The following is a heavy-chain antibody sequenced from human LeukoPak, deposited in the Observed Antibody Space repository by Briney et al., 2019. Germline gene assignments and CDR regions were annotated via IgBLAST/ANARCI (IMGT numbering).Heavy chain of an antibody. Sequence: GGSLRLSCAASGFTFSDYYMSWIRQAPGKGLEWVSYISSSSSYTNYADSVKGRFTISRDNAKNSLHLQMNSLRAEDTAVYYCARAYQDFMVRGVIFWFDPWGQGTLVTVSS. CDR1: GFTFSDYY. D-gene: IGHD3-10*01. CDR2: ISSSSSYT. J-gene: IGHJ5*02. CDR3: ARAYQDFMVRGVIFWFDP. V-gene: IGHV3-11*06.